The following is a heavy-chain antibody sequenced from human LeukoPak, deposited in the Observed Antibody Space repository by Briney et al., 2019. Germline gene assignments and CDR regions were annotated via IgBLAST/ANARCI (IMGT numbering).Heavy chain of an antibody. CDR1: GFPFSSYW. Sequence: QPGGSSRLCCAASGFPFSSYWMFWVRQAPGKGLVWVSRVNSDGGIITYADSVKGRFTISRDNAKNTLYLQMNSLRAEDTAVYYCAREVDSGYDQRHFYYYAMDVWGQGTTVTVSS. V-gene: IGHV3-74*01. CDR2: VNSDGGII. J-gene: IGHJ6*02. CDR3: AREVDSGYDQRHFYYYAMDV. D-gene: IGHD5-12*01.